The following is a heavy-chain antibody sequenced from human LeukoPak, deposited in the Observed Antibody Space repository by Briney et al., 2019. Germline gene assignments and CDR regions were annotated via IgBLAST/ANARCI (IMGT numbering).Heavy chain of an antibody. CDR2: INPSGGST. J-gene: IGHJ4*02. CDR1: GYTFTSYY. Sequence: SVNVSCKASGYTFTSYYMHWVRQAPEQRLEWMGIINPSGGSTSYAQKFQGRVTMTRDTYTSTVYMELSSLRYDDTAVYFCLTTQRNNFDYWGQGTLVTVSS. D-gene: IGHD4-11*01. V-gene: IGHV1-46*01. CDR3: LTTQRNNFDY.